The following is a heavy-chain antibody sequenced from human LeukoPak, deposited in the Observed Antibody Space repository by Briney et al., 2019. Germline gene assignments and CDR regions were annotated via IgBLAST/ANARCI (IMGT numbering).Heavy chain of an antibody. CDR3: ASLSLGHY. CDR2: IYSGGST. CDR1: GFTVSSNY. D-gene: IGHD6-6*01. J-gene: IGHJ4*02. V-gene: IGHV3-53*01. Sequence: GGSLRLSCAASGFTVSSNYMSWVRQAPGKGLEWVSVIYSGGSTYYADSVKGRFTISRDTSKNTLSLQMNSLRAEDTAVYYCASLSLGHYWGQGTLVTVSS.